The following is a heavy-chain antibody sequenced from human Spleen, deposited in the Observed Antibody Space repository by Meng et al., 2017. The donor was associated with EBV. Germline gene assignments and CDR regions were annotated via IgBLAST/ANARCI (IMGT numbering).Heavy chain of an antibody. Sequence: QVQLVQSGAEVKEPXSSVKVSCKVSGGTFNNYAINWVRQAPGQGLEWMGGIIPMSATSNYAQKFQDRVTITADDSTSTVYIELSSLISADTAVYYCGRDPGYQKIDPGGQGTLVTVSS. D-gene: IGHD3-9*01. CDR1: GGTFNNYA. CDR3: GRDPGYQKIDP. V-gene: IGHV1-69*01. J-gene: IGHJ5*02. CDR2: IIPMSATS.